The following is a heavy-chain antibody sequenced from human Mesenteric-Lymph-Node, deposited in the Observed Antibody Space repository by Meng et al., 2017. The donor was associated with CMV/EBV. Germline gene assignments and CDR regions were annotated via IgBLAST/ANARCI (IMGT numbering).Heavy chain of an antibody. CDR1: GGSISSHY. J-gene: IGHJ4*02. D-gene: IGHD3-22*01. Sequence: SETLSLTCSISGGSISSHYWSWIRQPPGKGLEWIGYIYYSGSTNYNPSLKSRVTISVDTSKNQFSLKLSSVTAADTAVYYCARASYYYDSSGYYYYFDYWGQGTLVTVSS. V-gene: IGHV4-59*11. CDR3: ARASYYYDSSGYYYYFDY. CDR2: IYYSGST.